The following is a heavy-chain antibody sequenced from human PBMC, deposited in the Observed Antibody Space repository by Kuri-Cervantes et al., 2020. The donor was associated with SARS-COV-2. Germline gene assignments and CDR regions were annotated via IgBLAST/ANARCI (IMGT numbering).Heavy chain of an antibody. V-gene: IGHV3-11*04. CDR1: GFIFSDYY. CDR2: IGPSGTTK. CDR3: ARDPGYCSGGSCYRYYYYYYMDV. Sequence: GESLKISCTASGFIFSDYYMTWIRQAPGKGLEWVSNIGPSGTTKYYADSVKGRFTISRDNAKNSLYLQMSSLRAEDTAVYYCARDPGYCSGGSCYRYYYYYYMDVWGKGTTVTVSS. J-gene: IGHJ6*03. D-gene: IGHD2-15*01.